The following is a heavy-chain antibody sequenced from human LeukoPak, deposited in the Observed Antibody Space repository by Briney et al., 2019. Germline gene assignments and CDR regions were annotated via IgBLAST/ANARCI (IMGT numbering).Heavy chain of an antibody. V-gene: IGHV1-2*02. CDR1: GGTFSSYA. J-gene: IGHJ6*02. CDR2: INPNSGGT. D-gene: IGHD3-16*01. CDR3: ARVGAYYYGMDV. Sequence: ASVKVSCKASGGTFSSYAISWVRQAPGQGLEWMGWINPNSGGTNYAQKFQGRVTMTRDTSISTAYMELSRLRSDDTAVYYCARVGAYYYGMDVWGQGTTVTVSS.